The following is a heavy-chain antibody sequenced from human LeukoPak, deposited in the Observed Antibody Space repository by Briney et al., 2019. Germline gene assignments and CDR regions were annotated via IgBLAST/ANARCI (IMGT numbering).Heavy chain of an antibody. CDR3: ARQDPPHYSNYMDD. D-gene: IGHD4-11*01. Sequence: SETLSLTCTVSGGSISKYYRNWVGQAPEMGVEGIGYIHYSGSTNYNPSLKSRVTISVDKYKNQLSLNMSFVTAADTAPSICARQDPPHYSNYMDDWGKGTTVTVSS. CDR2: IHYSGST. V-gene: IGHV4-59*08. J-gene: IGHJ6*03. CDR1: GGSISKYY.